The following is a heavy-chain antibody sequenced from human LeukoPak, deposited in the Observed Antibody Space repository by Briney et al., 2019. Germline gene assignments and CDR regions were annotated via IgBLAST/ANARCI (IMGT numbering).Heavy chain of an antibody. V-gene: IGHV3-7*01. J-gene: IGHJ4*02. CDR2: IKQDGSEK. D-gene: IGHD3-3*01. CDR1: GFTFSSYW. Sequence: GGSLGLSCAASGFTFSSYWMSWVRQAPGKGLEWVANIKQDGSEKYYVDSVKGRFTISRDNAKNSLYLQMNSLRAEDTAVYYCARGTEHGYYPFDYWGQGTLVTVSS. CDR3: ARGTEHGYYPFDY.